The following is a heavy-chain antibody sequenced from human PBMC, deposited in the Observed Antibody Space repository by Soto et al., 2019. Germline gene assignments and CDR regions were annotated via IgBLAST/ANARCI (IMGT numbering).Heavy chain of an antibody. CDR1: GYSFTSYW. D-gene: IGHD3-22*01. V-gene: IGHV5-51*01. Sequence: GESLKLSWMGSGYSFTSYWIGWVRQMPGKGLEWMGIIYPGDSDTRYSSSFQGQVTISADKSISTAYLQWSSLKASDTAVYYCARGRKYYYDNTGPFYFDHWGQGTLVTVSS. J-gene: IGHJ4*02. CDR3: ARGRKYYYDNTGPFYFDH. CDR2: IYPGDSDT.